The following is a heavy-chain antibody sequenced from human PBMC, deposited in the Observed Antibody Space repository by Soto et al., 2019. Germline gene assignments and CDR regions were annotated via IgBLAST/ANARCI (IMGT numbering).Heavy chain of an antibody. Sequence: PSETLSLTCTVSGGSISSGDYYWSWIRQPPGKGLEWIGYIYYSGSTYYNPSLKSRVTISVDTSKNQSSLKLSSVTAADTAVYYCARELVVPAADENNWFDPWGQGTLVTVSS. CDR1: GGSISSGDYY. J-gene: IGHJ5*02. CDR3: ARELVVPAADENNWFDP. V-gene: IGHV4-30-4*01. CDR2: IYYSGST. D-gene: IGHD2-2*01.